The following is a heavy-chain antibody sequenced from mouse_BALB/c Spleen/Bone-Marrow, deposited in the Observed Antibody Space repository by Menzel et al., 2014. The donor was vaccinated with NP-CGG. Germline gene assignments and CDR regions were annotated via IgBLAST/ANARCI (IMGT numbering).Heavy chain of an antibody. Sequence: EVQRVESGAELVKPGASVKLSCTASGFNIKDTYMHWVKQRPEQGLEWIGRIDPANGNTKYDPKFQGKATITADTSSNTAYLRLSSLTSEDSAVYYCARWEYYAMDHWGQGTSVTASS. J-gene: IGHJ4*01. V-gene: IGHV14-3*02. CDR2: IDPANGNT. D-gene: IGHD4-1*01. CDR1: GFNIKDTY. CDR3: ARWEYYAMDH.